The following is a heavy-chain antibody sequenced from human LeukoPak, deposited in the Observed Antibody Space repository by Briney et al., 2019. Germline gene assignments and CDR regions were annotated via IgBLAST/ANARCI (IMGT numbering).Heavy chain of an antibody. CDR1: GFTFSTYA. Sequence: GGSLRLSXAASGFTFSTYAMNWVRQAPGKGMEWVSYISSSSNTIDYADSVQGRFTISRDNANNSLYLQMNSLRAEDTAVYYCARDGYDFWSGYPTTVDFWGQGTLVTVSS. V-gene: IGHV3-48*01. J-gene: IGHJ4*02. CDR2: ISSSSNTI. CDR3: ARDGYDFWSGYPTTVDF. D-gene: IGHD3-3*01.